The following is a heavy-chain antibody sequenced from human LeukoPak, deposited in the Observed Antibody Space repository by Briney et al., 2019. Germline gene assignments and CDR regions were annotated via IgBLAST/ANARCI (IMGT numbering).Heavy chain of an antibody. J-gene: IGHJ4*02. D-gene: IGHD3-9*01. CDR1: GFTFSSFN. CDR2: ISGRGSSS. CDR3: VRDSSTGYPDY. V-gene: IGHV3-21*01. Sequence: GGSLRLSCAASGFTFSSFNMNWVRQAPGKGLEWVSSISGRGSSSYYADSVKGRFTISRDNAENSLYLRMNSLRAEDTAVYYCVRDSSTGYPDYWGQGTLVTVSS.